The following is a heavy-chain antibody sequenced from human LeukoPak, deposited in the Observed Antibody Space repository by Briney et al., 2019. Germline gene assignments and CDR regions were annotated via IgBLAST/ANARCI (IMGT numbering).Heavy chain of an antibody. V-gene: IGHV4-4*07. Sequence: SETLSLTCTVSGGSISSYYWSWIRQPAGKGLEWIGRIYTSGSTNYNPSLKSRVTMSVDTSKNQFSLKLSSVTAADTAAYYCARESLLWFGELLWAFDYWGQGTLVTVSS. CDR3: ARESLLWFGELLWAFDY. J-gene: IGHJ4*02. D-gene: IGHD3-10*01. CDR2: IYTSGST. CDR1: GGSISSYY.